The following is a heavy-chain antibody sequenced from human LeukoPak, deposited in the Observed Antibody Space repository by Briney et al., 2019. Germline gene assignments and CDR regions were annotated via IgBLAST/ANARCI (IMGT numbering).Heavy chain of an antibody. CDR2: IYHNGRT. D-gene: IGHD1-1*01. CDR3: ARDNDQMGLDPFDY. CDR1: GGSISSSSSYY. V-gene: IGHV4-39*07. Sequence: SETLSLTCTVSGGSISSSSSYYWGWIRRPLGKGLEWIGSIYHNGRTYYNPSLKSRVTISVDTSKNQFSLKLSSVTAADTAVYYCARDNDQMGLDPFDYWGQGTLVTVSS. J-gene: IGHJ4*02.